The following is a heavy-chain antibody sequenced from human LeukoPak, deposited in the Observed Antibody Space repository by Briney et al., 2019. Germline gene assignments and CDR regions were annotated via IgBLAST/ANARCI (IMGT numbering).Heavy chain of an antibody. J-gene: IGHJ4*02. V-gene: IGHV4-39*01. Sequence: SETLSLTHTLSARFISSSSYAWGWIRQPPGKGREWFGSSGNTYYNPSLKSRVTISVDTPKNQFSLKLSSVTAADTAVYYCVRPGKGEAWAFDYWGQGTLVTVSS. CDR1: ARFISSSSYA. CDR2: SGNT. CDR3: VRPGKGEAWAFDY. D-gene: IGHD2-21*01.